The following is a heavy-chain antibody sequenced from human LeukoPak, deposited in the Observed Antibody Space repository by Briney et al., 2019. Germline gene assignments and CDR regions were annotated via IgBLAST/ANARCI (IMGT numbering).Heavy chain of an antibody. Sequence: GGSLRLSCAASGSTFSTYWMHWVRQAPGTGLVWVSLINSDGSSTNYADSVKGRFTISRDNAKNTLYLQMNSLRAEDTAVYYCATDVPAATIFGYWGQGTLVTVSS. CDR2: INSDGSST. CDR1: GSTFSTYW. V-gene: IGHV3-74*01. J-gene: IGHJ4*02. CDR3: ATDVPAATIFGY. D-gene: IGHD2-2*01.